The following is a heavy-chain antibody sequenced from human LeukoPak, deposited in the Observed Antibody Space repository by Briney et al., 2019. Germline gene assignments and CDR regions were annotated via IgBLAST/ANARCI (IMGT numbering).Heavy chain of an antibody. CDR1: GYTFTGYY. CDR3: ARGVYSGGYAFDP. D-gene: IGHD5-12*01. V-gene: IGHV1-2*02. CDR2: SGGT. Sequence: ASVKVSCKASGYTFTGYYIHWVRHAPGQGLEWMGWSGGTNYAQKFQGRVTMTRDTSISTAYMELTSLRSDDTAVYYCARGVYSGGYAFDPWGQRTLATVSS. J-gene: IGHJ5*02.